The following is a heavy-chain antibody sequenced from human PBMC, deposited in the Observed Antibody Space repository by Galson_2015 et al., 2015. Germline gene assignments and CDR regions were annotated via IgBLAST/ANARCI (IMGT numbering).Heavy chain of an antibody. V-gene: IGHV5-51*01. D-gene: IGHD3-22*01. CDR3: VRLSDRGFYYAPD. CDR2: INPGNSET. Sequence: EASGYSFSNYWIGWVRQMSGKGLEWMGIINPGNSETRYRPPFQGQVTFSVDKSISTAYLQWSSLRASDTAIYYCVRLSDRGFYYAPDWGQGTLVTVSS. CDR1: GYSFSNYW. J-gene: IGHJ4*02.